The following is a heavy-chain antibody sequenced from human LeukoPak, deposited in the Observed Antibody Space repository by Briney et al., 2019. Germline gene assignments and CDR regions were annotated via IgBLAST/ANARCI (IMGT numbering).Heavy chain of an antibody. CDR1: ASTLVSST. CDR2: ISSSSSTI. J-gene: IGHJ4*02. V-gene: IGHV3-48*04. CDR3: ARILSGSGSYGAFDY. Sequence: PGRSLRPSFSASASTLVSSTTEWGRHAPGKGLGWGLYISSSSSTIKYADSVQGRFTISRDDAKNSLYLQMNSLRAEDTAVYYCARILSGSGSYGAFDYWGQGTLVTVSS. D-gene: IGHD3-10*01.